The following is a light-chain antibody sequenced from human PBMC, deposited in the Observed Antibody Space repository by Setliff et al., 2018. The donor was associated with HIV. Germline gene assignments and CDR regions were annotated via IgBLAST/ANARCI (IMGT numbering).Light chain of an antibody. CDR1: SSNIGNNY. Sequence: QSVLTHPPSVSATPGQTVTMSCSGSSSNIGNNYVYWYQQLPGMAPKLLIYRNNQRPSDVPERFSGSKSGTSASLAISGLRSEDEADYYCAAWDDLSSPDVQFGGGTKVTVL. CDR2: RNN. J-gene: IGLJ2*01. CDR3: AAWDDLSSPDVQ. V-gene: IGLV1-47*01.